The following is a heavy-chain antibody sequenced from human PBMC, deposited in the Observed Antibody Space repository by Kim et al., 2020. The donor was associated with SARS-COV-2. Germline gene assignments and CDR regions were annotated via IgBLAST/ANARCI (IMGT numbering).Heavy chain of an antibody. D-gene: IGHD3-10*01. Sequence: SETLSLTCTVSGGSISSGSYYWSWIRQPAGKGLEWIGRIYTSGSTNYNSSLKSRVTISVDTSKNQFSLKLSSVTAADTAVYYCARGGYYYGSGSYYDAFDIWGQGTMVTVSS. J-gene: IGHJ3*02. CDR3: ARGGYYYGSGSYYDAFDI. CDR2: IYTSGST. CDR1: GGSISSGSYY. V-gene: IGHV4-61*02.